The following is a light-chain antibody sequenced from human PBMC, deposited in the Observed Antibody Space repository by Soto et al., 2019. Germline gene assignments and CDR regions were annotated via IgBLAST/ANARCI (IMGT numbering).Light chain of an antibody. J-gene: IGKJ4*01. Sequence: DIVMTQSPDSLALSLGERATINGTSSQSFVYSAKSKNYLAWYQQKPGQPPKLLLYWTSLRDSGGPDRFSGLGSGTDFTLPSSSLQAEDLAVYYCQQFHSTPFTFGGGTKVDIK. CDR3: QQFHSTPFT. V-gene: IGKV4-1*01. CDR2: WTS. CDR1: QSFVYSAKSKNY.